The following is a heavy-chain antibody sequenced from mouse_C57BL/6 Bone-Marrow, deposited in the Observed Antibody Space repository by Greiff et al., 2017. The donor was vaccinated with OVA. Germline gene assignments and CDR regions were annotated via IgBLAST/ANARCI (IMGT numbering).Heavy chain of an antibody. D-gene: IGHD1-3*01. Sequence: VQLQQSGAELMKPGASVKLSCKASGYTFTGYWIEWVKQRPGHGLEWIGEILPGSGNTNYNEKVKGKATFTADTTSNTAYMQLSSLPTEDSAIYYCAKDGDFDYWGQGTTLTVSS. CDR2: ILPGSGNT. J-gene: IGHJ2*01. CDR1: GYTFTGYW. V-gene: IGHV1-9*01. CDR3: AKDGDFDY.